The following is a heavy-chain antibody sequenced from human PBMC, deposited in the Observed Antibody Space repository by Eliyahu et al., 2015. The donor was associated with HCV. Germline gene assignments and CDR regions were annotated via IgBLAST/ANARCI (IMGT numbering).Heavy chain of an antibody. V-gene: IGHV3-73*01. CDR3: TVTEQWLFRGRYDY. D-gene: IGHD6-19*01. CDR2: IRSKANSYAT. J-gene: IGHJ4*02. CDR1: GFTFSGSA. Sequence: EVQLVESGGGLVQPGGSLKLSCAASGFTFSGSAMHWVRQASGKGLEWVGRIRSKANSYATAYAASVKGRFTISRDDSKNTAYLQMNSLKTEDTAVYYCTVTEQWLFRGRYDYWGQGTLVTVSS.